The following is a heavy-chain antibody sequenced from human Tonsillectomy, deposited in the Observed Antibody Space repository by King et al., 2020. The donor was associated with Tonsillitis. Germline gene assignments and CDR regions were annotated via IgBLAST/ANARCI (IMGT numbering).Heavy chain of an antibody. Sequence: QLQESGPGLVKPSGTLSLTCAVSGGSISSSNWWSWVRQPPGKGLEWIGEIYHSGSTNYNPSLKSRVTISVDKSKNQFSLKVSSVTAADTAEYYCASAYYDFWSGNRTMDVWGQGTTVTVSS. CDR1: GGSISSSNW. D-gene: IGHD3-3*01. CDR3: ASAYYDFWSGNRTMDV. CDR2: IYHSGST. V-gene: IGHV4-4*02. J-gene: IGHJ6*02.